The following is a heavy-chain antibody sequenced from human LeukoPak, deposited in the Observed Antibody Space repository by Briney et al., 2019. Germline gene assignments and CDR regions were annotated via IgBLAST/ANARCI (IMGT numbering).Heavy chain of an antibody. J-gene: IGHJ4*02. Sequence: KSSETLSLTCAVSGGSISSGGYSWSWIRQPPGKGLEWIGYIYHSGSTYYNPSLKSRVTISVDRSKNQFSLKLSSVTAADTAVYYCARGEAAGDWGQGTLVTVSS. CDR2: IYHSGST. CDR1: GGSISSGGYS. V-gene: IGHV4-30-2*01. CDR3: ARGEAAGD. D-gene: IGHD6-13*01.